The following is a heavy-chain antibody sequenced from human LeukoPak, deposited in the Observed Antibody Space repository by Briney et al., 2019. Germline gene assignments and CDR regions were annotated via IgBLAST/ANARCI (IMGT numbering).Heavy chain of an antibody. J-gene: IGHJ4*02. D-gene: IGHD4-17*01. Sequence: PSETLSLTCTVSGGSISSYYWSWIRQPPGKGLEWIGYIYYSGSTNYNPSLKSRVTISVDTSKNQFSLKLSSVTAADTAVYYCARHDPTVTTSLDYWGQGTLVTVSS. CDR3: ARHDPTVTTSLDY. CDR1: GGSISSYY. CDR2: IYYSGST. V-gene: IGHV4-59*08.